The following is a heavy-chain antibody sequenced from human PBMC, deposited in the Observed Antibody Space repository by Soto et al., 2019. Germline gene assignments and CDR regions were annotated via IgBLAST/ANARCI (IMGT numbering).Heavy chain of an antibody. J-gene: IGHJ3*01. CDR3: AYSTGWYRHDV. CDR1: GDSISNSRW. V-gene: IGHV4-4*02. Sequence: QVQLQESGPGLVKPSGTLSLTCAVSGDSISNSRWWTWVRQPPGKGLEWIGGIFHSGDTNYNPFLKRRVFIAVDKSQNQFSLKVSSVTAADTAVYYCAYSTGWYRHDVWGQGTLVTVSS. D-gene: IGHD6-19*01. CDR2: IFHSGDT.